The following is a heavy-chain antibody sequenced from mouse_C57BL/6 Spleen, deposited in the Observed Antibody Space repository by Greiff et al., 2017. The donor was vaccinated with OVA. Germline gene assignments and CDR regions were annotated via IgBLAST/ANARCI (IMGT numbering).Heavy chain of an antibody. Sequence: QVQLQQSGAELVRPGSSVKLSCKASGYTFTSYWMHWVKQRPIQGLEWIGNIDPSDSETHYNQKFKDKATLTVDKSSSTAYMQLSSLTSEDSAVYYCARSGTVVAGNAMDYWGQGTSVTVSS. CDR3: ARSGTVVAGNAMDY. V-gene: IGHV1-52*01. CDR2: IDPSDSET. CDR1: GYTFTSYW. D-gene: IGHD1-1*01. J-gene: IGHJ4*01.